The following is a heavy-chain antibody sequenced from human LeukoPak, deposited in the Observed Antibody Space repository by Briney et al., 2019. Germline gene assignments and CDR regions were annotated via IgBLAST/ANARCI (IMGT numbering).Heavy chain of an antibody. CDR3: ARAGRTDGYKSYFDY. Sequence: SETLSLTCTVSGGSISSYYWNWIRQPPGKGLEWIGYIYYSGSTNYKPSLKSLVTISVDTSKNHFSLTLSPVTAADTAVYYGARAGRTDGYKSYFDYWGQGTLVTVSS. J-gene: IGHJ4*02. V-gene: IGHV4-59*01. CDR1: GGSISSYY. CDR2: IYYSGST. D-gene: IGHD5-24*01.